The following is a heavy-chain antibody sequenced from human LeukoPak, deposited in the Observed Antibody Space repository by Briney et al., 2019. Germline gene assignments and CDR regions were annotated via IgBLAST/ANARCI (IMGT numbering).Heavy chain of an antibody. Sequence: GGSLRLSCAASGYTFSFYWMNWVRQAPGKGLEWVASIKQDGSETYYMESVQGRFTISRDNDMNFLYLQLSSLRAEDTAVYYCTRENSGSLSLEYWGQGTLVTVSS. J-gene: IGHJ4*02. CDR3: TRENSGSLSLEY. CDR2: IKQDGSET. CDR1: GYTFSFYW. V-gene: IGHV3-7*01. D-gene: IGHD1-26*01.